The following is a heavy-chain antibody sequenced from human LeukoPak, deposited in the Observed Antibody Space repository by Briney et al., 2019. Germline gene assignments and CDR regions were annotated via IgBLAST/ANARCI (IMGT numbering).Heavy chain of an antibody. CDR2: IDSDGSSS. J-gene: IGHJ5*02. Sequence: PGGSLRLSCAASGFTFSSYWMHWVRQAPGKGLVWVSRIDSDGSSSSYADSVKGRFTISRDNAKNSLYLQMNSLRAEDTAVYYCARTRIATGWFDPWGQGTLVTVSS. V-gene: IGHV3-74*01. CDR3: ARTRIATGWFDP. CDR1: GFTFSSYW. D-gene: IGHD3-22*01.